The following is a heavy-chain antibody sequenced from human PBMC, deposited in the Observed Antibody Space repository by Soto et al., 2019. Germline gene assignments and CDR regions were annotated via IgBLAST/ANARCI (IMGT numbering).Heavy chain of an antibody. CDR1: GYTFTSYG. J-gene: IGHJ6*03. CDR2: ISAYNGNT. V-gene: IGHV1-18*01. D-gene: IGHD2-15*01. Sequence: ASVKVSCKASGYTFTSYGISWVRQAPGQGLEWMGWISAYNGNTNYAQKPQGRVTMTTDTSTSTAYMELRSLRSDDTAVYYCARYLVVVAAKYYYYYYMDVWGKGTTVTVSS. CDR3: ARYLVVVAAKYYYYYYMDV.